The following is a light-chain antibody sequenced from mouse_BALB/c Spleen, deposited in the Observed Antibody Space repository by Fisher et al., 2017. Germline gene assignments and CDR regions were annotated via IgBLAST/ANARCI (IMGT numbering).Light chain of an antibody. Sequence: IVLTQSTAIMSASPGEKVTITCSASSSVNYMYWYQQKSDASPKPWIYLTSNLASGVPARFSGSGSGTSYSLTISSMEAEDAATYYCQQWSSNPPTFGAGTKLGLK. J-gene: IGKJ5*01. CDR1: SSVNY. CDR3: QQWSSNPPT. V-gene: IGKV4-68*01. CDR2: LTS.